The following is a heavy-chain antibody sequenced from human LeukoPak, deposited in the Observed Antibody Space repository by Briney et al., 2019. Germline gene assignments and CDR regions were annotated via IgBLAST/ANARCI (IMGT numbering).Heavy chain of an antibody. CDR3: ARYIAVAGTVDY. D-gene: IGHD6-19*01. V-gene: IGHV4-59*01. J-gene: IGHJ4*02. CDR2: IYYSGST. CDR1: GGSISSYY. Sequence: PSETLSLTXTVSGGSISSYYWSWIRQPPGKGLEWIGYIYYSGSTNYNPSLKSRVTISVDTSKNQFSLKLSSVTAADTAVYYCARYIAVAGTVDYWGQGTLVTVSS.